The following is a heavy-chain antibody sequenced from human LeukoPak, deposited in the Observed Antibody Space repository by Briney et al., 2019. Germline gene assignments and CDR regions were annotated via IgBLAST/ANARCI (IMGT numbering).Heavy chain of an antibody. V-gene: IGHV3-30-3*01. Sequence: PGGSLRLSCAASGFTFSSYAMHWVRQAPGKGLEWVAVISYDGSNKYYADSVKGRFTISRDNSKNTPYLQMNSLRAEDTAVYYCASEDTMVRGVMNYWGQGTLVTVSS. CDR1: GFTFSSYA. CDR3: ASEDTMVRGVMNY. J-gene: IGHJ4*02. D-gene: IGHD3-10*01. CDR2: ISYDGSNK.